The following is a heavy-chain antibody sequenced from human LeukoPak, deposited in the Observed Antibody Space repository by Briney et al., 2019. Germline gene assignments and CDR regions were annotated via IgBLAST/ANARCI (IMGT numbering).Heavy chain of an antibody. D-gene: IGHD2-21*01. CDR3: AKDFRIGYSAHFDY. J-gene: IGHJ4*02. Sequence: PGGSLRLSCAASKFTFSSYAMSWVRQAPGKGLEWVSAISGGGDSTFYTDSVKGRFTISRDNSKNTLYLQMDSLRGEDTAVYYCAKDFRIGYSAHFDYWGQGALVTVSS. CDR2: ISGGGDST. V-gene: IGHV3-23*01. CDR1: KFTFSSYA.